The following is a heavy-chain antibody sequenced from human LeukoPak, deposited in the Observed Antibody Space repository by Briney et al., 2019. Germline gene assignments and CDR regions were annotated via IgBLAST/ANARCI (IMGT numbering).Heavy chain of an antibody. CDR3: AKNFDFWSGPALKNYYYYMDV. V-gene: IGHV3-30*02. J-gene: IGHJ6*03. Sequence: PGGSLRLSCAASGFTFSSNGTHWVRQAPGKGLEWVAFIRYDGSNKYYADSVKGRFTISRDNSKNTLYLQMNSLRAEDTAVYYCAKNFDFWSGPALKNYYYYMDVWGKGTTVTVSS. CDR2: IRYDGSNK. CDR1: GFTFSSNG. D-gene: IGHD3-3*01.